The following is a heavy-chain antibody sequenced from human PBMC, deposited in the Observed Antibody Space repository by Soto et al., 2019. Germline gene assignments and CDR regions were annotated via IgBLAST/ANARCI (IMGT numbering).Heavy chain of an antibody. J-gene: IGHJ3*02. D-gene: IGHD3-10*01. Sequence: ASVKVSCKASGYTFTNYGVSWVRQAPGQGLEWMGWINGYNGNTNYAQKVQGRVTMTTDTSTNTAYLELRSLRSDDTAVYYCVRRSFVAGGRWYGEDDALDIWGQGTMVTVSS. CDR1: GYTFTNYG. CDR2: INGYNGNT. V-gene: IGHV1-18*04. CDR3: VRRSFVAGGRWYGEDDALDI.